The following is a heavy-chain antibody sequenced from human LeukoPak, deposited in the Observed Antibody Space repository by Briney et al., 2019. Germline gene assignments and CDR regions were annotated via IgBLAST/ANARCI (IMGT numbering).Heavy chain of an antibody. CDR2: ISIYNGNT. J-gene: IGHJ4*02. CDR3: ARDVVGATSFDY. Sequence: ASVKVSCKASGYTFTNYGISWVRQAPGQGLEWMGWISIYNGNTDYAQKLRGRVTMTTDTSTSTAYMELKSLRSDDTALYYCARDVVGATSFDYWGQGTLVTVSS. CDR1: GYTFTNYG. D-gene: IGHD1-26*01. V-gene: IGHV1-18*01.